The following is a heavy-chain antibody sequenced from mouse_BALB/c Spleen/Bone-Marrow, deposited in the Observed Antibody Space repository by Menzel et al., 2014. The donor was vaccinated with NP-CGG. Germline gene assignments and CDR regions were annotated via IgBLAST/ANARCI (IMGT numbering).Heavy chain of an antibody. CDR3: AREWTARAVDY. Sequence: QVQLQQPGAELVRPGTSVKVSCKASGYAFTNYLIEWVKQRPVQGLEWIGVINPGSGGANYNAKFKGKATLTADKSSSTAHMQLSSLTSDDSAVYFCAREWTARAVDYWGQGTTLTVSS. J-gene: IGHJ2*01. CDR2: INPGSGGA. D-gene: IGHD3-2*01. CDR1: GYAFTNYL. V-gene: IGHV1-54*01.